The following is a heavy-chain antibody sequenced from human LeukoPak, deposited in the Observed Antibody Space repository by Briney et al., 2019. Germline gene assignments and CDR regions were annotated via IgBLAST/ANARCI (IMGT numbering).Heavy chain of an antibody. CDR3: ARAAYNWNSYNWFDP. CDR2: IIPIFGTA. D-gene: IGHD1/OR15-1a*01. Sequence: GASVKVSCKASGGTFSSYAISWVRQAPGQGLEWMGGIIPIFGTANYAQKFQGRVTITTDESTSTAYMELSSLRSEDTAVYYCARAAYNWNSYNWFDPWGQGTLVTVSS. CDR1: GGTFSSYA. J-gene: IGHJ5*02. V-gene: IGHV1-69*05.